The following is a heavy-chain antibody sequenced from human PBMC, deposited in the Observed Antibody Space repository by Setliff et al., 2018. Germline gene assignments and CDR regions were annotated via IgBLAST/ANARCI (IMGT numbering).Heavy chain of an antibody. CDR1: GFTFSSYS. D-gene: IGHD3-22*01. J-gene: IGHJ3*02. Sequence: GGSLRLSCAASGFTFSSYSMNWVRQAPGKGPEWVSYIDGSSSTPIYYADSVKGRFTIARDNAKNSLYLQMNSLRAEDTAVYYCARGSGYYESSGYYRPVDAFDIWGQGTMVTVSS. V-gene: IGHV3-48*04. CDR2: IDGSSSTPI. CDR3: ARGSGYYESSGYYRPVDAFDI.